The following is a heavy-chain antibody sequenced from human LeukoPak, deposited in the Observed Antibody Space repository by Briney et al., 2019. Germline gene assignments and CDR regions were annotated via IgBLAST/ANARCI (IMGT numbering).Heavy chain of an antibody. CDR2: ISAYNGNT. V-gene: IGHV1-18*01. CDR3: AVSGSYQYYYMDV. Sequence: AVKVSCKASGYTFTSYGISWVRQAPGQGREWMGWISAYNGNTNYAQKLQGRVTITTDTSTSTAYMELRSLRSDDTAVYYCAVSGSYQYYYMDVWGKGTTVTVSS. CDR1: GYTFTSYG. D-gene: IGHD1-26*01. J-gene: IGHJ6*03.